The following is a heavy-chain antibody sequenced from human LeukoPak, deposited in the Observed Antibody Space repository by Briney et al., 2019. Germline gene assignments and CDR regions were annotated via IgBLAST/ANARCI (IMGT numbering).Heavy chain of an antibody. CDR1: GGSISSGDYY. CDR2: IYYSGST. D-gene: IGHD2-2*01. J-gene: IGHJ6*03. V-gene: IGHV4-31*03. Sequence: SETLSLTCTVSGGSISSGDYYWSWIRQHPGKGLEWIGCIYYSGSTYYNPSLKSRVTISVDTSKNQFSLKLSSVTAADTAEYYCARIVVPATNLHYYYYMDVWGKGTTVTVSS. CDR3: ARIVVPATNLHYYYYMDV.